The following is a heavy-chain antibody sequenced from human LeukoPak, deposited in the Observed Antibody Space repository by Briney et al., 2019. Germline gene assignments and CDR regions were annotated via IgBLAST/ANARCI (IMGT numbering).Heavy chain of an antibody. CDR1: GFTFRSYS. Sequence: GGSLRLSCAASGFTFRSYSMNWVRQAPGKGLEWVSSISTSSTYIYYADSVKGRFTISRDNAKNSLYLQMNSLRAEDTAVYYCASLIKYDFWSGYYFNYWGQGTLVTVSS. J-gene: IGHJ4*02. CDR2: ISTSSTYI. V-gene: IGHV3-21*01. D-gene: IGHD3-3*01. CDR3: ASLIKYDFWSGYYFNY.